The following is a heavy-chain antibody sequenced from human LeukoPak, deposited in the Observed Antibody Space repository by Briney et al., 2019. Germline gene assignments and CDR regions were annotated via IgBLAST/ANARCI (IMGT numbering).Heavy chain of an antibody. CDR2: ISVSGGST. Sequence: GGSLRLSCAASGFTFSSYAMSWVRQAPGKGLEWVSSISVSGGSTYNADSVKGRFTVSRDNSKNTLYLQMNSLRAEDTAVYYCAREWDSGSYYLGYFDYWGQGTLVTVSS. CDR3: AREWDSGSYYLGYFDY. D-gene: IGHD1-26*01. CDR1: GFTFSSYA. J-gene: IGHJ4*02. V-gene: IGHV3-23*01.